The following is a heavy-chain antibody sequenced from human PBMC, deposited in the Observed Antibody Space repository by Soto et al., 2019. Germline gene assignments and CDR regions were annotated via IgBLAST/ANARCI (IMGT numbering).Heavy chain of an antibody. V-gene: IGHV4-39*01. J-gene: IGHJ4*02. CDR3: ASSEFH. CDR2: IYNSGRT. CDR1: GGSISSISSSDY. Sequence: SETLSLTCTVSGGSISSISSSDYWGWIRQSPGKGLEWIGSIYNSGRTYYNPSLNSRITISVDTSKNQFSLRLTSVSAADTAVYYCASSEFHWGQGTLVTVSS. D-gene: IGHD3-10*01.